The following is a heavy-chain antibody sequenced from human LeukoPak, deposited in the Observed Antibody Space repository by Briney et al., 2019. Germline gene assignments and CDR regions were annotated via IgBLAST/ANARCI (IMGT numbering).Heavy chain of an antibody. CDR3: AGHRPRLRYFDWLPEHFDY. V-gene: IGHV4-34*01. CDR1: GGSFSGYY. D-gene: IGHD3-9*01. CDR2: INHSGST. Sequence: SETLSLTCAVYGGSFSGYYWSWIRQPPGKGLEWIGEINHSGSTNYNPSLKSRVTISVDTSKNQFSLKLSSVTAADTAVYYCAGHRPRLRYFDWLPEHFDYWGQGTLVTVSS. J-gene: IGHJ4*02.